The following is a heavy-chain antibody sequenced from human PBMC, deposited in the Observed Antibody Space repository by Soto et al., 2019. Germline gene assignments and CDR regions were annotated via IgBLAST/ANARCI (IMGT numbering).Heavy chain of an antibody. CDR2: INHSGST. D-gene: IGHD3-10*01. Sequence: SETLSLTCAVYGGSFSGYYWSWIRQPPGKGLEWIGEINHSGSTNYNPSLKSRVTISVDTSKNQFSLKLSSVTAADTAVYYCARLFWWYYGSGSYAGYDPWGRGTLVTVSS. J-gene: IGHJ5*02. CDR1: GGSFSGYY. V-gene: IGHV4-34*01. CDR3: ARLFWWYYGSGSYAGYDP.